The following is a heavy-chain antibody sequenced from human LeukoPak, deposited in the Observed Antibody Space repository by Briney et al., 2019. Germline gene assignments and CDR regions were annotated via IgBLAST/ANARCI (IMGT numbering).Heavy chain of an antibody. D-gene: IGHD3-22*01. Sequence: GGSLRLSCAAPGFTFSSYWMSWVRQAPGKGLEWVSAISVIRTTYYADSVKGRFTISRDNSKNTLYLQMNSLRAEDTAVYYCAKKDHYDSSGPFGYWGQGTLVTVSS. CDR1: GFTFSSYW. V-gene: IGHV3-23*01. J-gene: IGHJ4*02. CDR3: AKKDHYDSSGPFGY. CDR2: ISVIRTT.